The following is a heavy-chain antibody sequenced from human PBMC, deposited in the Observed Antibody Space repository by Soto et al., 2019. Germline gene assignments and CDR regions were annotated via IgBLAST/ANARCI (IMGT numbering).Heavy chain of an antibody. Sequence: SETLSLTCTVSGGSISSYYWSWIRQPPGKGLEWIGYIYYSGSTNYNPSLKSRVTISVDTSKNQFSLKLSSVTAADTAVYYCARSLRGYSYGPFDYWGQGTLVTVSS. D-gene: IGHD5-18*01. V-gene: IGHV4-59*01. CDR3: ARSLRGYSYGPFDY. J-gene: IGHJ4*02. CDR1: GGSISSYY. CDR2: IYYSGST.